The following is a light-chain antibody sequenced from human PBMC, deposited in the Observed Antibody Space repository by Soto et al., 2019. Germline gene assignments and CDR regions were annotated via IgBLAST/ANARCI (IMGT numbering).Light chain of an antibody. CDR3: QQYNSYPYT. V-gene: IGKV1-5*03. J-gene: IGKJ2*01. Sequence: DIQMTQSPSILSASVGDGVTIACRASQSVTLWLTWYQQKPGKAPKLLLYKASTLESGVPSRFSGNGSETDVTLTISSLLPDDIGTYYCQQYNSYPYTFGQGTKLEIK. CDR2: KAS. CDR1: QSVTLW.